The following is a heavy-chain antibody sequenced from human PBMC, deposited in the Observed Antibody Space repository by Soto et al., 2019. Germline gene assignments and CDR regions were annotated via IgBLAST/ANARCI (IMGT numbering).Heavy chain of an antibody. CDR2: ISYDGSNK. D-gene: IGHD6-13*01. CDR3: AKGRTHGGSSWPPSTYYFDY. Sequence: GGSLRLSCAASGFIFSSYGMHWVRQAPGRELEWVAVISYDGSNKYYADSVKGRFIISRDNSKNTLYLQMNSLRAEDTAVYYCAKGRTHGGSSWPPSTYYFDYWGQGTLVXVSS. CDR1: GFIFSSYG. J-gene: IGHJ4*02. V-gene: IGHV3-30*18.